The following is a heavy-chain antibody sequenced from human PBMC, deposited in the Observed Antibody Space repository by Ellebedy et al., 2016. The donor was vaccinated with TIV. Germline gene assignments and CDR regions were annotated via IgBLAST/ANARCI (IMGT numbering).Heavy chain of an antibody. CDR3: TLKGTGSNYLAN. V-gene: IGHV3-49*03. Sequence: GESLKISCTASGFTFSDYAMIWFRQAPGQGLEWVGFIRSKTHGEATEFAASVKGRFTISRDDSKSIAYLQMNSLKTDDTAVYFFTLKGTGSNYLANWGQGTLVTVSS. CDR2: IRSKTHGEAT. J-gene: IGHJ4*02. CDR1: GFTFSDYA. D-gene: IGHD1-26*01.